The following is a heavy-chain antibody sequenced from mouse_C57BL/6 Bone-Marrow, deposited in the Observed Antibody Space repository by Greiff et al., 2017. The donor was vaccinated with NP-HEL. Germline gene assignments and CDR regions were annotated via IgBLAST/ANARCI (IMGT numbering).Heavy chain of an antibody. CDR2: IWSDGST. CDR1: GFSLTSYG. J-gene: IGHJ2*01. V-gene: IGHV2-6*03. CDR3: ARAGLRQGYYFDY. D-gene: IGHD2-4*01. Sequence: VMLVESGPGLVAPSQSLSITCTVSGFSLTSYGVHWVRQPPGKGLEWLVVIWSDGSTTYNSALKSRLSISKDNSKSQVFLKMNSLQTDDTAMYYCARAGLRQGYYFDYRGQGTTLTVSS.